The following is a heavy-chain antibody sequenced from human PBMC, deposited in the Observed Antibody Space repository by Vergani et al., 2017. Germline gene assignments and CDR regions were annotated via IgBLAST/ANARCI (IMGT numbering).Heavy chain of an antibody. Sequence: QVQLQESGPGLVKSSETLSLTCSVSFDYSRNLDCNWIRKPTGKGLEWIGSINYSENTNYNPSLKTRVTISVDTSKNQFSLTLTSVTAADTAVYYCASDTHSGQRADRWGQGILVTVTS. D-gene: IGHD6-19*01. CDR2: INYSENT. V-gene: IGHV4-59*11. CDR3: ASDTHSGQRADR. J-gene: IGHJ5*02. CDR1: FDYSRNLD.